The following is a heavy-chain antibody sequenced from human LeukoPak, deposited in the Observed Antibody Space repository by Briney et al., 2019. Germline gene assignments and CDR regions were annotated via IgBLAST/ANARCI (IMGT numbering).Heavy chain of an antibody. D-gene: IGHD2-21*02. Sequence: SETLSLTCTVSGGSISSYFWSWIRQPPGKGLEWIGYIYDSGSTNYNPSLKSRVTISVDTSKNRFSLKLSSVTAADTAVYYCAREAYCGGDCYSGFDYWGQGTLVTVSS. CDR3: AREAYCGGDCYSGFDY. CDR2: IYDSGST. CDR1: GGSISSYF. V-gene: IGHV4-59*01. J-gene: IGHJ4*02.